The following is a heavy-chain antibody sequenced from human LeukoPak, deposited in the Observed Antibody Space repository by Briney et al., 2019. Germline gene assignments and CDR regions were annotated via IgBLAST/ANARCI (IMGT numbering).Heavy chain of an antibody. J-gene: IGHJ4*02. CDR2: IKSKTDGGTT. Sequence: GGSLRLSCAASGFTFSNAWMSWVRQAPGKGLEWVGRIKSKTDGGTTDYAAPVKGRFTISRDDSKNTLYLQMNSLKTEDTAVYYCTTASRIVGATRLGRWGQGTLVTVSS. D-gene: IGHD1-26*01. CDR1: GFTFSNAW. CDR3: TTASRIVGATRLGR. V-gene: IGHV3-15*01.